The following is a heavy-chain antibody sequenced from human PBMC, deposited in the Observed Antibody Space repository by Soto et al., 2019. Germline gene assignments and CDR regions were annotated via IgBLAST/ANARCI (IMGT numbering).Heavy chain of an antibody. CDR3: ARGTPHYYYNTLDV. Sequence: GESLKISCKGSGYTFPMYWIAWVRQMPGKGLEWMGIIYPGDSETKYSPSFRGQVTISADKSINTAYLQWSSLKASDTAMYYCARGTPHYYYNTLDVWGQGTTVTVSS. CDR1: GYTFPMYW. V-gene: IGHV5-51*01. J-gene: IGHJ6*02. CDR2: IYPGDSET.